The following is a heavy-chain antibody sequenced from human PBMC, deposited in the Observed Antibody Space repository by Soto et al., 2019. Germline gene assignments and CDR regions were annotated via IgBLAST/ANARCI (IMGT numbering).Heavy chain of an antibody. CDR2: IYPGDSDT. D-gene: IGHD2-2*02. CDR3: ARHRYCSSTSCYKYYYYGMDV. CDR1: GYSFTSYW. Sequence: GESLKISCKGSGYSFTSYWIGWVRQMPGKGLEWMGIIYPGDSDTRYSPSFQGQVTISADKSISTAYLQWSSLKASDTAMYYCARHRYCSSTSCYKYYYYGMDVWRQGTTVTVSS. J-gene: IGHJ6*02. V-gene: IGHV5-51*01.